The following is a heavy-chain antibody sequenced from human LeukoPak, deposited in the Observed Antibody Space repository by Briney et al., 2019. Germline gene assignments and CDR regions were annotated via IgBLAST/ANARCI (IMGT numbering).Heavy chain of an antibody. CDR1: GGSISSYY. CDR2: IYYSGST. Sequence: PSETLSPTCTVSGGSISSYYWSWIRQPPGKGLEWIGYIYYSGSTNYNPSLKSRVTISVDTSKNQFSLKLSSVTAADTAVYYCARDHSGYVSDWGQGTLVTVSS. CDR3: ARDHSGYVSD. V-gene: IGHV4-59*01. D-gene: IGHD5-12*01. J-gene: IGHJ4*02.